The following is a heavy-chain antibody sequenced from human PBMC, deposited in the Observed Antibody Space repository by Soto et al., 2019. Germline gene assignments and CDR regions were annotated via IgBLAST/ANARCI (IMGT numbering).Heavy chain of an antibody. V-gene: IGHV3-74*01. Sequence: SLRLSCAASGFTFSSYWMHWVRQAPGKGLVWVSRINSDGSSTSYADSVKGRFTISRDNAKNTLYLQMNSLRAEDTAVYYCASPDYDSSGYIWGQGTMVTVSS. CDR3: ASPDYDSSGYI. D-gene: IGHD3-22*01. CDR1: GFTFSSYW. J-gene: IGHJ3*02. CDR2: INSDGSST.